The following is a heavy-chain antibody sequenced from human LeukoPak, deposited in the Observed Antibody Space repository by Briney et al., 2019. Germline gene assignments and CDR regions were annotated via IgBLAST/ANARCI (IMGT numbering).Heavy chain of an antibody. D-gene: IGHD3-16*01. Sequence: PSETLSLTCTVSGGSISSGSYYWSWIRQPAGKGLEWIGRIYTSGSTNYNPSPKSRVTISVDTSKNQFSLKLSSVTAADTAVYYCARGYYGVFDYWGQGTLVTVSS. J-gene: IGHJ4*02. CDR3: ARGYYGVFDY. V-gene: IGHV4-61*02. CDR1: GGSISSGSYY. CDR2: IYTSGST.